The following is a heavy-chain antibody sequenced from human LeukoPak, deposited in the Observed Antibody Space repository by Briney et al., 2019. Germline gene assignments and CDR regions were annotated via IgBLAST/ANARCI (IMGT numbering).Heavy chain of an antibody. Sequence: PGGSLRLSCAASGFTVSSNYMSWVRQAPGKGLEWVSVIYSGGSTYYADSVKGRFTISRDNSMNTLYLQMNSLRAEDTAVYYCARDVGIAAAGTGDYWGQGTLVTVSS. D-gene: IGHD6-13*01. CDR2: IYSGGST. CDR1: GFTVSSNY. J-gene: IGHJ4*02. CDR3: ARDVGIAAAGTGDY. V-gene: IGHV3-66*01.